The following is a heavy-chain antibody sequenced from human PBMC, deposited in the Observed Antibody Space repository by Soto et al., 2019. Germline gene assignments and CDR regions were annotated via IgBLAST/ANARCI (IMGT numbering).Heavy chain of an antibody. V-gene: IGHV3-48*03. D-gene: IGHD6-13*01. Sequence: PGGSLRLSCATSGFTFSSYEMNWVRQAPGKGLEWVSYIRSSGSTIYYADSVKGRFTISRDNAKNSLYLQMHRLRAEDTAVYYCARDQEAGSFFPYYYGMDVWGQGTTVTVSS. CDR1: GFTFSSYE. CDR3: ARDQEAGSFFPYYYGMDV. CDR2: IRSSGSTI. J-gene: IGHJ6*02.